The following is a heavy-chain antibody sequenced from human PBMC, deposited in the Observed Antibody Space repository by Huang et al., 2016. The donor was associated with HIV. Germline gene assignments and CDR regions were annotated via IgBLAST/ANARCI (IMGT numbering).Heavy chain of an antibody. CDR2: KNPNDGNT. CDR3: ARSAYGDLDY. V-gene: IGHV1-8*02. D-gene: IGHD4-17*01. J-gene: IGHJ4*02. CDR1: GYTFTNYD. Sequence: QVHLVQSGAEVKKPGASVKVSCKASGYTFTNYDINWVRQAPGRGLEWMGWKNPNDGNTGFAKSFQGRVTMTRKTSITTAYMELTSFTSEDTAVYYCARSAYGDLDYWGLGTLVIVSS.